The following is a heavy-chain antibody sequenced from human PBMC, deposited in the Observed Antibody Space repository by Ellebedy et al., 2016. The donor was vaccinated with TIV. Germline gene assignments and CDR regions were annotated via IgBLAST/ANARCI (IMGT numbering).Heavy chain of an antibody. V-gene: IGHV3-9*01. CDR3: ARVGGSVLLWFGEMDV. D-gene: IGHD3-10*01. J-gene: IGHJ6*04. CDR2: ISWNSGSI. CDR1: GFTFDDYA. Sequence: SLKISCAASGFTFDDYAMHWVRQAPGKGLEWVSGISWNSGSIGYADSVKGRFTISRDNAKNSLYLQMNSLRDEDTAVYYCARVGGSVLLWFGEMDVWGKGTTVTVSS.